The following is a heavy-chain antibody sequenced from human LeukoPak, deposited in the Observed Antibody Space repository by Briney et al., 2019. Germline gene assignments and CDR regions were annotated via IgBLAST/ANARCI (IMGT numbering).Heavy chain of an antibody. CDR3: ARDIHYSGNEGTDY. D-gene: IGHD4-23*01. V-gene: IGHV1-18*01. CDR1: GYTFTSYG. CDR2: ISAYNGNT. J-gene: IGHJ4*02. Sequence: ASVKVSCRASGYTFTSYGISWVRQAPGQGLEWMGWISAYNGNTNYAQKLQGRVTMTTDTSTSTAYMELRSLRSDDTAVYYCARDIHYSGNEGTDYWGQGTLVTVSS.